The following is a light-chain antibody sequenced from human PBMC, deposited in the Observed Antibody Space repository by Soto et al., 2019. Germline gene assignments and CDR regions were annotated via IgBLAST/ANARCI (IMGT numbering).Light chain of an antibody. CDR1: QSISKS. J-gene: IGKJ5*01. CDR3: QQSYSSPTT. CDR2: GAS. Sequence: DIQMTQSPSSLSASVGDRVTTTCLASQSISKSLNWYQQKPGKAPKFLIYGASTLQSGVPSRFTGSGSGTDFTLTVNSLQAEDFAIYYCQQSYSSPTTFGQGTRLEIK. V-gene: IGKV1-39*01.